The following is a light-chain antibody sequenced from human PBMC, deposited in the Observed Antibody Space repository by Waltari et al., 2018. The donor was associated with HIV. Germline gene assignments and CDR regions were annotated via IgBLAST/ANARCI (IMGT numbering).Light chain of an antibody. CDR2: AAT. J-gene: IGKJ2*01. Sequence: DIQMTQSPSALSASVGDRVTITCRSSQNIDNYVNWYQQKGGEAPKPLVFAATTLQSGVPSRFSASGSGTEFTLTIASLEPEDFAMYFCQQTYSTPPYTFGQGTK. CDR1: QNIDNY. V-gene: IGKV1-39*01. CDR3: QQTYSTPPYT.